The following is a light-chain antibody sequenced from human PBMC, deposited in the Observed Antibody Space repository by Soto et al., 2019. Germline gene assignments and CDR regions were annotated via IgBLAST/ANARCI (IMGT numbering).Light chain of an antibody. J-gene: IGKJ2*01. CDR2: RAS. V-gene: IGKV1-5*03. CDR1: ESISRW. Sequence: DIPMTKSPAPLSASVGDRVTITCRASESISRWLAWYQQKPGKAPKLLIHRASTLETGVPSRISGSGSGTDFTLTISNLQPDDFATYYCQKYKSYSPYTFGQGNKVDIK. CDR3: QKYKSYSPYT.